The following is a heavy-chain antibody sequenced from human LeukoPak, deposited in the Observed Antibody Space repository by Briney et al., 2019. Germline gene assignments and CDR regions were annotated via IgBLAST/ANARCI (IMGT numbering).Heavy chain of an antibody. CDR2: VYYSGST. J-gene: IGHJ2*01. D-gene: IGHD2-21*02. Sequence: SQTLSLTCTVSGGSISSGGYYWSWIRQHPGKGPEWIGYVYYSGSTFYNPSLKSRVIISVDTSKNQFSLKLNSVTAADTAVYYCARAPPPVVTTIVEGIWYFDLWGRATLVTVS. CDR3: ARAPPPVVTTIVEGIWYFDL. CDR1: GGSISSGGYY. V-gene: IGHV4-31*03.